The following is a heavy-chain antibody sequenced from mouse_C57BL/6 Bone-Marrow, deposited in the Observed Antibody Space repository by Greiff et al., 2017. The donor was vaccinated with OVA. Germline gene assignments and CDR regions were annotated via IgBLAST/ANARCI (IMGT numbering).Heavy chain of an antibody. CDR3: SRGYDAPGDALDN. CDR2: INPYNGDT. Sequence: VQLQQSGPELVKPGASVKISCKASGYSFNGYFMNWVKQSHGKSLEWIGRINPYNGDTFYNQKFKGKATLTVDKSSSTAHMKLLNLPSEDFAFYYCSRGYDAPGDALDNWGQGTSVTVSS. D-gene: IGHD2-3*01. V-gene: IGHV1-37*01. CDR1: GYSFNGYF. J-gene: IGHJ4*01.